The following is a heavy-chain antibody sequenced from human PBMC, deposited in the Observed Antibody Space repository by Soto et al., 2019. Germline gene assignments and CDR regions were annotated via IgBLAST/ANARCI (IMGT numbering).Heavy chain of an antibody. CDR2: ISGSGGST. Sequence: SLRRSCEASVFTFSSYAMIWVLQKPVKVLDWFSAISGSGGSTYYADSVKGRFTISRDNSKNTLYLQMNSLRAEDTAVYYCAKEYCSGGSCYSMVIKSFEYWGQGTLVTVSS. CDR3: AKEYCSGGSCYSMVIKSFEY. CDR1: VFTFSSYA. D-gene: IGHD2-15*01. V-gene: IGHV3-23*01. J-gene: IGHJ4*02.